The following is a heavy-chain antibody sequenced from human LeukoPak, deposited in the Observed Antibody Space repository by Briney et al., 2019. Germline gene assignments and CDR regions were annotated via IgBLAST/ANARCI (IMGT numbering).Heavy chain of an antibody. V-gene: IGHV3-7*01. CDR1: EFTFSGDW. CDR3: ARDGFVGAADY. D-gene: IGHD6-13*01. Sequence: VGSLRLSSAASEFTFSGDWMNWVRQAPGKGPEWVANVNQDGRGNHYVESVKGRFTISRDNSKNSFFLQMNSLRVEDTAVFYCARDGFVGAADYWGQGTLVIVSS. J-gene: IGHJ4*02. CDR2: VNQDGRGN.